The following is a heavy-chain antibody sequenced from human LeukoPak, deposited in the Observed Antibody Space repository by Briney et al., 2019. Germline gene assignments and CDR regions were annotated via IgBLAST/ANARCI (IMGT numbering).Heavy chain of an antibody. Sequence: PGGSLRLSCAASGFTFSTYVMHWVRQAPGRGLEWVALISYGGGNKYYADSVKGRFSISRDDSKNTPYLQMNSLRDEDTAVYYCAKAHTSGMYYFDYWGQGSLVIVSS. V-gene: IGHV3-30*18. CDR3: AKAHTSGMYYFDY. D-gene: IGHD6-19*01. J-gene: IGHJ4*02. CDR1: GFTFSTYV. CDR2: ISYGGGNK.